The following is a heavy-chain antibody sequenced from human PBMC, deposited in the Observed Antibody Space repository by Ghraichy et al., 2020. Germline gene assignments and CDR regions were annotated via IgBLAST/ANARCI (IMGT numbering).Heavy chain of an antibody. V-gene: IGHV3-48*03. Sequence: GSLRLSCAASGFTFSNYEMNWVRQAPGKGLEWVSYISTSGDTTYYADSVRGRFTISRDNTKNSLYLQMNSLRAEDTALYYCARDQYSPYYFGMDVWGQGTTVTVSS. CDR3: ARDQYSPYYFGMDV. CDR2: ISTSGDTT. J-gene: IGHJ6*02. D-gene: IGHD2-21*01. CDR1: GFTFSNYE.